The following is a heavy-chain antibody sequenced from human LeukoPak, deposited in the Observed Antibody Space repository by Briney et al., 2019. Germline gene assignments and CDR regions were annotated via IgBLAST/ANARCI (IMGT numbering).Heavy chain of an antibody. CDR1: GFTFSNYW. Sequence: PGGSLRLSCGASGFTFSNYWMSWVRQAPGKGLEWVANIKRDGSETYYVNSVKGRFTISRDNARNSLYLQMNSLRAEDTAVYFCAWLWEGSGSYYRPNDYWGQGTLVTVSS. V-gene: IGHV3-7*01. CDR2: IKRDGSET. J-gene: IGHJ4*02. CDR3: AWLWEGSGSYYRPNDY. D-gene: IGHD3-10*01.